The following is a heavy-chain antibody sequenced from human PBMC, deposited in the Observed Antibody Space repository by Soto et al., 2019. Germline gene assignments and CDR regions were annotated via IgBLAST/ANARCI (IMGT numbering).Heavy chain of an antibody. V-gene: IGHV4-59*01. J-gene: IGHJ3*01. CDR3: AREAFLRLYDSGYDYPDGAFDL. Sequence: SETLSLTCTVSGGSISTFYWSWIRRPPGKALEWIGYIYYNWVTSYITNYNPSLNSRVTLSIDTTRDQFSLKLNSVTAADTAVYFCAREAFLRLYDSGYDYPDGAFDLWGQGTMVTVSS. CDR2: IYYNWVTSYIT. D-gene: IGHD5-12*01. CDR1: GGSISTFY.